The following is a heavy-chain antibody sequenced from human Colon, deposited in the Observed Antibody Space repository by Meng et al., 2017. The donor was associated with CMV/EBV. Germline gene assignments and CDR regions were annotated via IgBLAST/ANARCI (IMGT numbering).Heavy chain of an antibody. CDR2: IYRDESST. CDR3: ARTLMMFSIRGSYPNYFDS. V-gene: IGHV3-23*03. J-gene: IGHJ4*02. Sequence: GESLKISCEVSGFTFSNLAMTWVRQAPGKGLEWVSVIYRDESSTYYADSVKDRFTISRDNSKNTLYLQMNSLRAEDTAVYFCARTLMMFSIRGSYPNYFDSWGQGTLVTVSS. CDR1: GFTFSNLA. D-gene: IGHD1-26*01.